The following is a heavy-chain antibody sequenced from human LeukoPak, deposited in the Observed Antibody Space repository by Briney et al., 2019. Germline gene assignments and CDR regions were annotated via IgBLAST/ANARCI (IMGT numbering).Heavy chain of an antibody. D-gene: IGHD2-2*01. CDR2: ISYDGSNK. V-gene: IGHV3-30*03. J-gene: IGHJ5*02. Sequence: GGSLRLSCAASGFTFSSYGMHWVRQAPGKGLEWVAVISYDGSNKYYADSVKGRFTISRDNSKNTLYLQMNSLRAEDTAVYYCARSVLGYCSSTSCQNWFDPWGQGTLVTVS. CDR3: ARSVLGYCSSTSCQNWFDP. CDR1: GFTFSSYG.